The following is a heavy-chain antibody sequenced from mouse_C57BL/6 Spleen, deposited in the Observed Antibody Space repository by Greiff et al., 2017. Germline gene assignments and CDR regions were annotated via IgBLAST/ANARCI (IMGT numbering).Heavy chain of an antibody. V-gene: IGHV1-82*01. D-gene: IGHD2-13*01. J-gene: IGHJ2*01. Sequence: VQLQQSGPELVKPGASVKISCKASGYAFSSSWMNWVKQRPGKGLEWIGRMYPGDGDTNYNGKFKGKATLTADKSSSTAYMQLSSLTSEDSAVYFCANLYCSEELDYFDYWGQGTTLTVSS. CDR3: ANLYCSEELDYFDY. CDR1: GYAFSSSW. CDR2: MYPGDGDT.